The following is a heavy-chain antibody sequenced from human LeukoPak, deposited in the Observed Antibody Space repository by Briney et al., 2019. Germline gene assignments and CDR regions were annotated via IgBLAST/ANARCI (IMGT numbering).Heavy chain of an antibody. V-gene: IGHV3-30*02. Sequence: PGRSLRLSCAASGFTFSSYAMHWVRQAPGKGLEWVAFIRYDGSNKYYADSVKGRFTISRDNSKNTLYLQMNGLRAEDTAVYYCAKDRQLFHDYYYYYMDVWGKGTTVTISS. CDR2: IRYDGSNK. CDR1: GFTFSSYA. J-gene: IGHJ6*03. CDR3: AKDRQLFHDYYYYYMDV. D-gene: IGHD6-13*01.